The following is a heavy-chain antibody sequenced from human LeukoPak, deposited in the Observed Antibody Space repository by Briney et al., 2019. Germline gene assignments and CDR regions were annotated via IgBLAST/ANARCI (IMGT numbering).Heavy chain of an antibody. D-gene: IGHD3-10*01. CDR3: ARPPEVRDPSGQH. J-gene: IGHJ1*01. Sequence: GGSLRLSCAASGFTFSSYGMHWVRQAPGKGLEWVAVIWYDGSNKYYADSVKGRFTISRDNSKNTLYLQMNSLRAEDTAVYYCARPPEVRDPSGQHWGQGTLVTVSS. CDR1: GFTFSSYG. V-gene: IGHV3-30*19. CDR2: IWYDGSNK.